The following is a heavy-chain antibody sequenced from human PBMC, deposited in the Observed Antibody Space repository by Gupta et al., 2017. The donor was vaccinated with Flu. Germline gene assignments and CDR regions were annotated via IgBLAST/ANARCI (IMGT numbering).Heavy chain of an antibody. Sequence: GQGLEWMGGIIPVFGPTKYAQKFQGRVTITADESTNTAYLELSSLGSEDTAVYYGARKGGGHCSGGTCYSFDYWGQGTLVTVSS. CDR2: IIPVFGPT. D-gene: IGHD2-15*01. CDR3: ARKGGGHCSGGTCYSFDY. J-gene: IGHJ4*02. V-gene: IGHV1-69*01.